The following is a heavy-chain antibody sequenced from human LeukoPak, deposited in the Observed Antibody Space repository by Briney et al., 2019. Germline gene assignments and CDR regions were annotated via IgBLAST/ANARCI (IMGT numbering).Heavy chain of an antibody. CDR2: IKEDGSEK. Sequence: GGSLRLSCAASGFIFSTNWMSWVRQAPGKGLEWVANIKEDGSEKYYVDSVKGRFTISRDNAKNSLYLQMNSLRAEDTAVYYCARVGPGNYHDYWGQGTLVTVSS. V-gene: IGHV3-7*01. J-gene: IGHJ4*02. CDR1: GFIFSTNW. D-gene: IGHD1-7*01. CDR3: ARVGPGNYHDY.